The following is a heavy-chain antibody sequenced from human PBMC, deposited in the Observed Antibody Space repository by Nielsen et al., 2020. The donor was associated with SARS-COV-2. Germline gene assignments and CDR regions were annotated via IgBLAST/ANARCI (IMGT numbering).Heavy chain of an antibody. CDR1: EISFRSYG. Sequence: GESLKISCVASEISFRSYGMHWVRQAPGKGLEWVSAISGSGGSTYYADSVKGRFTISRDNSKNTLYLQMNSLRAEDTAVYYCAKETEMATIMSLKKDYWGQGTLVTVSS. J-gene: IGHJ4*02. CDR2: ISGSGGST. D-gene: IGHD5-24*01. CDR3: AKETEMATIMSLKKDY. V-gene: IGHV3-23*01.